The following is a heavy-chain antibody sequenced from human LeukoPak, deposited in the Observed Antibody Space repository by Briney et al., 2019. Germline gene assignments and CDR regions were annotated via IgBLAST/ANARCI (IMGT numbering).Heavy chain of an antibody. Sequence: KAGGSLRLSCAASGFIFSTYWMSWVRQAPGKGLEWVANIDQDGSEKYYVDSVKGRFTISRDNAKNTLYLQMNSLRAEEDTAVYYCARFFNYYCSGGSCYLDYWGQGTLVTVSS. CDR3: ARFFNYYCSGGSCYLDY. CDR2: IDQDGSEK. J-gene: IGHJ4*02. V-gene: IGHV3-7*01. CDR1: GFIFSTYW. D-gene: IGHD2-15*01.